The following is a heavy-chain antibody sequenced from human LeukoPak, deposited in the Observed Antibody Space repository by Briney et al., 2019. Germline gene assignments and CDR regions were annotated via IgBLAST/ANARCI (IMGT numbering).Heavy chain of an antibody. J-gene: IGHJ6*02. Sequence: PGGSLRLSCAASGFTFSSYAMSWVRQAPGKGLEWVSAISGSGGSTYYADSVKGRFTISRDNSKNTLYLQMNSLRAEDTAVYYCAKPISSGSFYYGVDVWGQGTTVTVSS. CDR3: AKPISSGSFYYGVDV. V-gene: IGHV3-23*01. CDR2: ISGSGGST. D-gene: IGHD6-19*01. CDR1: GFTFSSYA.